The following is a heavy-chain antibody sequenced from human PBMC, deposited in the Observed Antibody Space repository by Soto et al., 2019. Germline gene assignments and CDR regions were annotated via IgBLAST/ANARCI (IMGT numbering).Heavy chain of an antibody. D-gene: IGHD6-13*01. CDR1: GFTFDDYA. CDR3: AKGWYYYYYGMDV. Sequence: GGSLRLSCAASGFTFDDYAMHWVRQAPGKGLEWVSGISWNSGSIGYADSVKGRFTISRDNAKNSLYLQMNSLRAEDTALYYCAKGWYYYYYGMDVWGQGTTVTVSS. J-gene: IGHJ6*02. CDR2: ISWNSGSI. V-gene: IGHV3-9*01.